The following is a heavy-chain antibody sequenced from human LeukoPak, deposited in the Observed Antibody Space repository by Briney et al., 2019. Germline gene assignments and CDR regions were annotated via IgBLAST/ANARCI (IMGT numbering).Heavy chain of an antibody. D-gene: IGHD3-10*01. V-gene: IGHV3-7*01. Sequence: GGYLRLSCAASGFSFSSYWMSWVRQAPGKGLEWVATIRTEGTEKYYVNSVSGRFTISRDNAKNSLFLQMCNLRAEDTAMFYCARSSRESIYAFGGVFDYCGQGTLVTVSS. CDR3: ARSSRESIYAFGGVFDY. CDR1: GFSFSSYW. J-gene: IGHJ4*02. CDR2: IRTEGTEK.